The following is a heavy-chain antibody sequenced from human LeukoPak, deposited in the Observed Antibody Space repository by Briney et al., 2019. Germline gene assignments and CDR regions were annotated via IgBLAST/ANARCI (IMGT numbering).Heavy chain of an antibody. Sequence: ASMKVCCKSSGFTFTDHYIHWVRQGPGQGLEWMGYIGPHSTFTSSPQEFQGRVTMTRDASMSTAYMELTRLTSDDTAIYYCVREGEGPLSKDFDYWGQGTLVTVSS. J-gene: IGHJ4*02. CDR2: IGPHSTFT. V-gene: IGHV1-2*02. D-gene: IGHD2/OR15-2a*01. CDR3: VREGEGPLSKDFDY. CDR1: GFTFTDHY.